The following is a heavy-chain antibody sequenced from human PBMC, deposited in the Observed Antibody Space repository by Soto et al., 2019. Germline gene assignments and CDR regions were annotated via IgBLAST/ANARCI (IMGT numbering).Heavy chain of an antibody. CDR2: IIPTLGIT. CDR1: GGTLSSYT. V-gene: IGHV1-69*08. Sequence: QVQLVQSGAEVKKPGSSVKVSCKASGGTLSSYTFSWVRQAPGQGLEWMGRIIPTLGITNYAQKFQGRITIIVEKSTSTDYMELSSLRSEDTAVYYCARDKGYCSGASCPDFDYWGQGTLVTVSS. CDR3: ARDKGYCSGASCPDFDY. D-gene: IGHD2-15*01. J-gene: IGHJ4*02.